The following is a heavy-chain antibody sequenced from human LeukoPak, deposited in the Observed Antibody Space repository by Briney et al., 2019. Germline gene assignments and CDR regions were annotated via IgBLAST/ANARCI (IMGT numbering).Heavy chain of an antibody. V-gene: IGHV4-61*02. D-gene: IGHD3-10*01. CDR1: GGSISSGSYY. CDR3: ARVSRLWFGELFDYFDY. CDR2: IYTSGST. J-gene: IGHJ4*02. Sequence: SETLSLTCTVSGGSISSGSYYWSWIRQPAGKGLEWIGRIYTSGSTNYNPSLKSRVTISVDTSKNQFSLKLSSVTAADTAVYYCARVSRLWFGELFDYFDYWGQGTLVTVSS.